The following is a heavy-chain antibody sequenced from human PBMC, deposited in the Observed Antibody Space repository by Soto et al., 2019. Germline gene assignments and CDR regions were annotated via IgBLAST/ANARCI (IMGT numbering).Heavy chain of an antibody. J-gene: IGHJ6*02. CDR1: GGSFSGYY. CDR3: ARGSSGWSSYYYYGMDV. Sequence: SETLSLTCAVYGGSFSGYYWSWIRQPPGKGLEWIGEINHSGSTNYNPSLKSRVTISVDTSKNQFSLKLSSVTAADTAVYYCARGSSGWSSYYYYGMDVWGQGTTVTVSS. D-gene: IGHD6-19*01. V-gene: IGHV4-34*01. CDR2: INHSGST.